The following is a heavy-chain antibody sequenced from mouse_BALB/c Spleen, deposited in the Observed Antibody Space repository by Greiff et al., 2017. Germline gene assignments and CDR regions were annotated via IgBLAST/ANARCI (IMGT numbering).Heavy chain of an antibody. CDR3: AKGGGNSVLRHEGFDY. Sequence: QVQLQQPGAELVQPGASVKLSCKASGYTFTSYWMHWVKQRPGQGLEWIGEINPSNGRTNYNEKFKSKATLTVDKSSSTAYMQLSSLTSEDSAVYYGAKGGGNSVLRHEGFDYWGQGTTLTVSS. CDR1: GYTFTSYW. CDR2: INPSNGRT. D-gene: IGHD1-2*01. V-gene: IGHV1S81*02. J-gene: IGHJ2*01.